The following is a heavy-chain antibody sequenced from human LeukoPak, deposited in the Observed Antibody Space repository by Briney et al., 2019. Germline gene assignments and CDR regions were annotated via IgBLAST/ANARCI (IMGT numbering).Heavy chain of an antibody. V-gene: IGHV1-8*03. J-gene: IGHJ6*03. D-gene: IGHD3-10*01. CDR2: MNPNSGNT. CDR3: ARGPDYYGSGRQGDYYCYYMDV. Sequence: ASVKVSCKASGYTFTSYDINWVRQATGQGLEWMGWMNPNSGNTGYAQKFQGRVTITRNTSISTAYMELSSLRSEDTAVYYCARGPDYYGSGRQGDYYCYYMDVWGKGTTVTVSS. CDR1: GYTFTSYD.